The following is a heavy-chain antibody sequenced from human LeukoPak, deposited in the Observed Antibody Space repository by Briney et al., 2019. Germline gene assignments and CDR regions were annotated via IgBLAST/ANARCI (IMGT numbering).Heavy chain of an antibody. V-gene: IGHV3-23*01. CDR3: ARSKVGYSSWYFDL. Sequence: GGSLRLSCAASGFTFSSYGMSWVRQAPGKGLEWVSAISGSGGSTYYADSAKGRFTISRDNAKNSLYLQMNSLRAEDTAVYYCARSKVGYSSWYFDLWGRGTLVTVSS. CDR2: ISGSGGST. D-gene: IGHD5-12*01. CDR1: GFTFSSYG. J-gene: IGHJ2*01.